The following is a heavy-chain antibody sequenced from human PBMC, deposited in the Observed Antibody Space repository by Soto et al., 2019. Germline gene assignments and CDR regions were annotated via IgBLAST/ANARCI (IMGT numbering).Heavy chain of an antibody. CDR2: INAGNGNT. V-gene: IGHV1-3*01. J-gene: IGHJ4*02. CDR1: GYTFTNYA. CDR3: AREHSEGWNQEQCHFDY. D-gene: IGHD1-1*01. Sequence: ASVKVSCKASGYTFTNYAMHWVRQAPGQRLEWMGWINAGNGNTKYSQKFQGRVTITRDTSASTAYMELSSLRSEDTAVYYCAREHSEGWNQEQCHFDYWGQGTLVTVSS.